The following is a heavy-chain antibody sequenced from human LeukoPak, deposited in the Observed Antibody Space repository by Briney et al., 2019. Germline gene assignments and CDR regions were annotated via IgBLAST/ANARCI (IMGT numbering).Heavy chain of an antibody. D-gene: IGHD2-2*01. J-gene: IGHJ4*02. CDR2: ITYDGSDK. V-gene: IGHV3-30*18. CDR3: AKDQGYEEAMTRGYFDY. CDR1: GFTFSTYD. Sequence: GGSLRLSCAASGFTFSTYDMHWVRQAPGKGLEWVAVITYDGSDKYYADSVKGRFTISRDNSKNTLYLQMNSPRAEDTAVYYCAKDQGYEEAMTRGYFDYWGQGTLVTVSS.